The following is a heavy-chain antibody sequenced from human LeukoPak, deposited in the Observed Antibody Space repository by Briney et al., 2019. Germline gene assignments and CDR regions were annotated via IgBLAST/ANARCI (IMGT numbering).Heavy chain of an antibody. CDR2: ISAYNGNT. CDR1: GYTFTSYG. V-gene: IGHV1-18*01. D-gene: IGHD3-22*01. J-gene: IGHJ4*02. CDR3: ARAYYDSSGYSPPPIGY. Sequence: ASVTVSCKASGYTFTSYGISWVRQAPGQGLEWVGWISAYNGNTNYAQKLQGRVTMTTDTSTSTAYMELRSLRSDDTAVYYCARAYYDSSGYSPPPIGYWGQGTLVTVSS.